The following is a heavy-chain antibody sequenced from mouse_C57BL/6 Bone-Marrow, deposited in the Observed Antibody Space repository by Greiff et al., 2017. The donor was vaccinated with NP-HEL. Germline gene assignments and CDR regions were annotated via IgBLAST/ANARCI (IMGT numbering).Heavy chain of an antibody. D-gene: IGHD1-1*01. J-gene: IGHJ4*01. Sequence: QVQLQQSGAELVRPGASVKMSCKASGYTFTSYTMHWVKQRPGQGLEWIGYINPCSGYTKYNQKFKDKATLTADKSSSTAYMQLSSLTSEDSAVYYCAGSYPYNGSSPCYAMDYWGQGTSVTVSS. CDR2: INPCSGYT. CDR3: AGSYPYNGSSPCYAMDY. CDR1: GYTFTSYT. V-gene: IGHV1-4*01.